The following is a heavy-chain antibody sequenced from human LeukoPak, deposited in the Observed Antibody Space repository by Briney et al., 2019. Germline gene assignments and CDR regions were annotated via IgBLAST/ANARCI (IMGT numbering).Heavy chain of an antibody. CDR2: KKQEGRQ. Sequence: PGGSLRLSCASSGLTFSRHWMSWVGQAPGRGVEWVANKKQEGRQDYVGSVKGRFIISRKNAKNSLYLQMNSLRAEDTAVYSCARGPDNGARLDYFDYWGQGALVTVSS. CDR3: ARGPDNGARLDYFDY. J-gene: IGHJ4*02. CDR1: GLTFSRHW. D-gene: IGHD4-17*01. V-gene: IGHV3-7*01.